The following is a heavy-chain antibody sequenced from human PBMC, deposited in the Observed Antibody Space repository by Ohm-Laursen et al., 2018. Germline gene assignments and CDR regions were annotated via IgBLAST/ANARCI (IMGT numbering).Heavy chain of an antibody. CDR2: IYYSGNT. V-gene: IGHV4-59*12. Sequence: SETLSLTCTVSGGSISSYYWTWIRQPPGKGLEWIGYIYYSGNTNYNPSLKSRVTMSVDTSKNQFSLKVNSVTAADTAVYYCARSFDTYYFDLWGQGTLVTVSS. J-gene: IGHJ4*02. CDR1: GGSISSYY. CDR3: ARSFDTYYFDL.